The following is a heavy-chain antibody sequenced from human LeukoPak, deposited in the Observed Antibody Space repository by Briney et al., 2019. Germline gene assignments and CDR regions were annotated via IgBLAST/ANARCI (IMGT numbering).Heavy chain of an antibody. D-gene: IGHD3-22*01. Sequence: GGSLRLSCAVSGITLSNYGMSWVRQAPGKGLEWVAGSSDSGGSTNYADSVKGRVTISRDNPKNTLYLQMNSLRAEDTAVYFCAKRGVVIRVILVGFHKEAYYFDSWGQGALVTVSS. V-gene: IGHV3-23*01. CDR3: AKRGVVIRVILVGFHKEAYYFDS. CDR2: SSDSGGST. J-gene: IGHJ4*02. CDR1: GITLSNYG.